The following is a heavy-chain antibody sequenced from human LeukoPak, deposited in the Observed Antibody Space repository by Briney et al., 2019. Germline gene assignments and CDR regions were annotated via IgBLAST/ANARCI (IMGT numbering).Heavy chain of an antibody. CDR3: ASHYGSGNYPFDY. Sequence: GGSLRLSCSASGFTFSSYAMYWVRQAPGKGLEYVSAISGSEGTTYYADSVKGRFTISRDNSKNTLYLQMNSLRAEDTAVYYCASHYGSGNYPFDYWGQGTLVTVSS. CDR1: GFTFSSYA. V-gene: IGHV3-64*04. J-gene: IGHJ4*02. CDR2: ISGSEGTT. D-gene: IGHD3-10*01.